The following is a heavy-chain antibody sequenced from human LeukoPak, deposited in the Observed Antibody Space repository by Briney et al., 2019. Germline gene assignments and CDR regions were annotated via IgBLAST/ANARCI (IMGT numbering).Heavy chain of an antibody. CDR3: ARDFLEDDY. J-gene: IGHJ4*02. V-gene: IGHV3-48*01. CDR2: ISSSSSTI. D-gene: IGHD3-3*01. Sequence: GGSLRLSCAASGFTFSNYNMNWVRQAPGKGVEWVSYISSSSSTIHYAESVNGRFTISRDNARNSLYLQMNSLRAEDTAVYYCARDFLEDDYWGQGTLVTVSS. CDR1: GFTFSNYN.